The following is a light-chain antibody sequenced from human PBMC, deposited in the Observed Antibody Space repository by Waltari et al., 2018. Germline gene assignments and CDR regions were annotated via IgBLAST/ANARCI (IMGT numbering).Light chain of an antibody. J-gene: IGLJ1*01. CDR3: QVWDSTSAHQYV. CDR2: FDT. V-gene: IGLV3-21*04. CDR1: NIGNRS. Sequence: SSVLTQPPSVSVAPGKTARITCGGNNIGNRSVHWYQQKPGQAPVLVIYFDTDRPSGIPERFSGSNSGNTATLTISRGEAGDEADYYCQVWDSTSAHQYVFGTGTKVTVL.